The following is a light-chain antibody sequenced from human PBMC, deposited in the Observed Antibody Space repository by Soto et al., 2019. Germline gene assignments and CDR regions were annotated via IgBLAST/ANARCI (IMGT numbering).Light chain of an antibody. Sequence: EIVLTQSPATVSLSPGERATLSCWASQSLSSYLAWYQLKPGQAPRLLIYDASNRANGIPARFTGSGSGTDFTLTISSLEPEDFAVYFCQQRAGWPPTFGGGNKVEIK. CDR1: QSLSSY. CDR2: DAS. J-gene: IGKJ4*01. V-gene: IGKV3-11*01. CDR3: QQRAGWPPT.